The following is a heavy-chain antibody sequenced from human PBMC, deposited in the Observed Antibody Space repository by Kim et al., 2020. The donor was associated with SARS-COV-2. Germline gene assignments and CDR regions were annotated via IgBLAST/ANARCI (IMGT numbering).Heavy chain of an antibody. CDR1: AW. Sequence: AWMTWVRQAPGKGLEWVGRIRSKIDGGATDYAAPVKGRFSISRDDSKNMMYLEMNSLKTEDIGVYYCTTELGFCSGSSCYYFDNWGQGTLV. V-gene: IGHV3-15*01. J-gene: IGHJ4*02. CDR2: IRSKIDGGAT. D-gene: IGHD2-8*02. CDR3: TTELGFCSGSSCYYFDN.